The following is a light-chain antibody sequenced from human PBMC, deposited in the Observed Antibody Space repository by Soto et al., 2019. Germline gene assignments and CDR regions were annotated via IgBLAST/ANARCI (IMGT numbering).Light chain of an antibody. Sequence: EIVMTQTPLSLSVTPGQPASISCKSSQSLLFSDGETYLYWFLQKTGQSPQLLIYAVSSRFSGVPDRFSGSGSGTDFTLEISRVEAEDAGVYYCMQTVQFPWTFGQGTKVEI. J-gene: IGKJ1*01. V-gene: IGKV2D-29*02. CDR3: MQTVQFPWT. CDR1: QSLLFSDGETY. CDR2: AVS.